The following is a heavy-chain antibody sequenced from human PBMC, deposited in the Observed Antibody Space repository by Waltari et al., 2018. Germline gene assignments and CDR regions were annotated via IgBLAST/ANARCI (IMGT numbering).Heavy chain of an antibody. CDR1: GFTFSSYA. CDR2: ISGSGGST. Sequence: EVQLLESGGGLVQPGGSLRLSCAASGFTFSSYAMSWVRQAPGQGLEWVSAISGSGGSTYYADSVKGRFTISRDNSKNTLYLQMNSLRAEDTAVYYCAKDDRDHRGITGRTVTGGMDVWGQGTTVTVSS. D-gene: IGHD1-20*01. V-gene: IGHV3-23*01. CDR3: AKDDRDHRGITGRTVTGGMDV. J-gene: IGHJ6*02.